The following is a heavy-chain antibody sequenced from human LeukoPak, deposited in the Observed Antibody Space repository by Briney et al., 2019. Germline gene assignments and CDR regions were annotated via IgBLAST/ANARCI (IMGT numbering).Heavy chain of an antibody. J-gene: IGHJ4*02. CDR1: GYTFTGYY. CDR3: ARARANGVYWIEPTNFDY. V-gene: IGHV1-2*02. CDR2: INPNSGGT. D-gene: IGHD2-8*01. Sequence: GASVKVSCKASGYTFTGYYMHWVRQAPGQGLEWMGWINPNSGGTNYAQKFQGRVTMTRDTSISTAYKELSRLRSDDTAVYYCARARANGVYWIEPTNFDYWGQGTLVTVSS.